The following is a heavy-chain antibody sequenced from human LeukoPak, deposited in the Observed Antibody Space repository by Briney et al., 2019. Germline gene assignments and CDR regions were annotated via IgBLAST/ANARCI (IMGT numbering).Heavy chain of an antibody. CDR3: ARGATIFGVVAVPDY. CDR1: GGTFSRYA. CDR2: IIPIFGTA. Sequence: SVKVSCKASGGTFSRYAISWVRQAPGQGLEWMGGIIPIFGTANYAQKFQGRVTITADESTSTAYMEPSSLRSEDTAVYYCARGATIFGVVAVPDYWGQGTLVTVSS. D-gene: IGHD3-3*01. V-gene: IGHV1-69*13. J-gene: IGHJ4*02.